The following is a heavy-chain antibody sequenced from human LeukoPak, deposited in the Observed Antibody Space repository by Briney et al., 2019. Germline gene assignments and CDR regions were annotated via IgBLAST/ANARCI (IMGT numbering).Heavy chain of an antibody. Sequence: TSETLSLTCTASGYSISSGYYWGWIRQPPGKGLEWIGSIYHSGSTYYNPSLKSRVTISVDTSKNQFSLKLSSVTAADTAVYYCARAGPYCSSTSCYRFDYYYMDVWGKGTTVTVSS. D-gene: IGHD2-2*02. J-gene: IGHJ6*03. CDR1: GYSISSGYY. CDR2: IYHSGST. CDR3: ARAGPYCSSTSCYRFDYYYMDV. V-gene: IGHV4-38-2*02.